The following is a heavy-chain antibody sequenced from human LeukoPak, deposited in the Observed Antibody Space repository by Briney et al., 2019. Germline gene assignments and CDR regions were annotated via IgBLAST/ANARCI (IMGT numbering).Heavy chain of an antibody. J-gene: IGHJ6*03. Sequence: SGGSLRLSCAASGFTVSTNYMSWVRQAPGKGLEWVSVIYSGGTTYYADSVKGRFIISRDNSKNTLYLQMNSLRSEDTAVYYCARAPSSSPGYYYYYMDVWGKGTTVTVSS. CDR3: ARAPSSSPGYYYYYMDV. CDR1: GFTVSTNY. CDR2: IYSGGTT. D-gene: IGHD6-6*01. V-gene: IGHV3-53*05.